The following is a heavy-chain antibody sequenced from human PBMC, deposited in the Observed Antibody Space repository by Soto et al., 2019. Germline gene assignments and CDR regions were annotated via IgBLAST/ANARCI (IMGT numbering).Heavy chain of an antibody. V-gene: IGHV4-30-2*01. J-gene: IGHJ6*02. CDR1: GGSISSGGYS. CDR3: ARDLWGYCGTDCYPLDV. CDR2: IYHSGST. Sequence: PSETLSLTCAVSGGSISSGGYSWSWIRQPPGKGLEWIGYIYHSGSTYYNPSLKSRVTISVDRSKNQFSLKLSSVTAADTAVYYFARDLWGYCGTDCYPLDVWGQGTTVTVSS. D-gene: IGHD2-21*02.